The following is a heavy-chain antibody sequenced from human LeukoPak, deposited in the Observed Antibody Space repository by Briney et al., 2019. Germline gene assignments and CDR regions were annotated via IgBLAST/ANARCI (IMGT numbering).Heavy chain of an antibody. J-gene: IGHJ4*02. Sequence: SETLSRTCAVYGGSFSGYYWNWIRQSPGKGLEWIGEINHSGSTNYNPSLKSRVTISVDTSKNQFSLKLSSVTAADTAVYYCEKTPNAFVRGGYYFDSWGQGTLVTVSS. V-gene: IGHV4-34*01. CDR1: GGSFSGYY. D-gene: IGHD6-6*01. CDR3: EKTPNAFVRGGYYFDS. CDR2: INHSGST.